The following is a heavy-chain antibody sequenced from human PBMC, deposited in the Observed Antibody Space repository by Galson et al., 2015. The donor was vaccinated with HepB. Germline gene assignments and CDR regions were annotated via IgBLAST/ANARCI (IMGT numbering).Heavy chain of an antibody. D-gene: IGHD3-22*01. J-gene: IGHJ3*02. Sequence: SVKVSCKASGYTFTSYYMHWVRQAPGQGLEWMGIINPSGGSTSYAQKFQGRVTMTRDTSTSTVYMELSSLRSEDTAVYYCARDGYYDSSGYYPALYAFDIWGQGTMVTVSS. CDR1: GYTFTSYY. CDR3: ARDGYYDSSGYYPALYAFDI. CDR2: INPSGGST. V-gene: IGHV1-46*01.